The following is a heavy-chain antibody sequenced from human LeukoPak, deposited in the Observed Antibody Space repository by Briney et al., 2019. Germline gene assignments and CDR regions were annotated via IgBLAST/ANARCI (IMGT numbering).Heavy chain of an antibody. CDR1: GFTFSSYA. CDR3: AKDRTDVAGFYRPPAPRNNWFDP. Sequence: PGGSLRLSCAASGFTFSSYAMSWVRQAPGKGLEWVSTIGGSGGSTYYADSVKGRFTISRDNSKNTLYLQMNSLRAEDTAVYYCAKDRTDVAGFYRPPAPRNNWFDPWGQGTLVTVSS. J-gene: IGHJ5*02. CDR2: IGGSGGST. V-gene: IGHV3-23*01. D-gene: IGHD6-19*01.